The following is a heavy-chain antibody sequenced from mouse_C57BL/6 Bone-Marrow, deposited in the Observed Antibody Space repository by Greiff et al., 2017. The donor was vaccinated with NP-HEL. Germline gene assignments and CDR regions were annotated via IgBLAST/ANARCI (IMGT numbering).Heavy chain of an antibody. J-gene: IGHJ2*01. Sequence: VQLQQPGTELVKPGASVKLSCKASGYTFTSYWMHWVKQRPGQGLEWIGNINPSNGGTNYNEKFKSKATLTVDKSSSTAYMQLSSLTSEDSEVYYCARSALYYGKESDYWGQGTTLTVSS. CDR2: INPSNGGT. D-gene: IGHD2-1*01. V-gene: IGHV1-53*01. CDR1: GYTFTSYW. CDR3: ARSALYYGKESDY.